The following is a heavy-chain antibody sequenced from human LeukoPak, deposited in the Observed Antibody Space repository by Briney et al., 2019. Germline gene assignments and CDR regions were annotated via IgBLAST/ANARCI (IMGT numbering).Heavy chain of an antibody. V-gene: IGHV3-7*01. J-gene: IGHJ3*02. CDR3: AREGSYDAFDI. CDR2: IKQDGSEK. CDR1: GFTFSSYW. D-gene: IGHD3-10*01. Sequence: GGSLRLSCAASGFTFSSYWMSWVRQAPGKGLEWVANIKQDGSEKYYVDSVKGRLTISRDNAKNSLYLQMNSLRAEDTAVYYCAREGSYDAFDIWGQGTMVTVSS.